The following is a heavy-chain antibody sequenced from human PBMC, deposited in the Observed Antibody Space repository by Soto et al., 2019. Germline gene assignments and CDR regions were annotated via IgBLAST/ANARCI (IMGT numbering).Heavy chain of an antibody. CDR2: IYYSGST. Sequence: SETLSLTCTVSGGSISSSSYYWGWIRQPPGKGLERIGSIYYSGSTYYDPSLKSRVTISVDTSKNRFSLKLSSVTAAETAVYFCARTFPDIVATTYDYSGQVTLVTVSS. V-gene: IGHV4-39*01. CDR3: ARTFPDIVATTYDY. J-gene: IGHJ4*02. CDR1: GGSISSSSYY. D-gene: IGHD5-12*01.